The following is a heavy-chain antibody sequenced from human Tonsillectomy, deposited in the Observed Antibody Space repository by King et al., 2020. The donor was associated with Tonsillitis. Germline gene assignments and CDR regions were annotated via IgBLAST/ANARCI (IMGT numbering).Heavy chain of an antibody. V-gene: IGHV3-15*07. CDR3: TTVGIAVAGTLSFDY. CDR1: GFSFNNAW. J-gene: IGHJ4*02. CDR2: MKSKTDGVTK. D-gene: IGHD6-19*01. Sequence: VQLVESGGGLVKPGGSLRLSCAASGFSFNNAWMNWVRQAPGKGWEVVGRMKSKTDGVTKDYGASVKGRFTISREDSKTTLYLQMSSLKTEDTAVYYCTTVGIAVAGTLSFDYWGQGTLVTVSS.